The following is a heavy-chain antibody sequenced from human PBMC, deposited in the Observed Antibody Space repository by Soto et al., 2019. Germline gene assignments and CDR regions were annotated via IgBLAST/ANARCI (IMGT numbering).Heavy chain of an antibody. D-gene: IGHD2-2*01. V-gene: IGHV3-23*01. CDR2: ISGSGGST. Sequence: GGSLRLSCAASGFTFSSYAMSWVRQAPGKGLEWVSAISGSGGSTYYADSVKGRFTVSRDNSKNTLYLQMNSLRAEDTAVYYCAKGGSTSRWPYSYGMDVWGQGTTVTVSS. CDR1: GFTFSSYA. CDR3: AKGGSTSRWPYSYGMDV. J-gene: IGHJ6*02.